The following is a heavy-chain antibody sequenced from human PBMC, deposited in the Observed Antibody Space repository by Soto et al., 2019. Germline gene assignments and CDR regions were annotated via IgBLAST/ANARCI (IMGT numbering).Heavy chain of an antibody. V-gene: IGHV3-11*01. Sequence: QVQLVESGGGLVXXXXSLRLSCAASGFTFSDYYMSWIRQAPGKGLEWVSYISSSGSTIYYADSVKGRFTISRDNAKNSRYLQMNSLRAEDTAVYYCAPGSRFGESIPVDYWGQGTLVTVSS. CDR1: GFTFSDYY. CDR3: APGSRFGESIPVDY. J-gene: IGHJ4*02. D-gene: IGHD3-10*01. CDR2: ISSSGSTI.